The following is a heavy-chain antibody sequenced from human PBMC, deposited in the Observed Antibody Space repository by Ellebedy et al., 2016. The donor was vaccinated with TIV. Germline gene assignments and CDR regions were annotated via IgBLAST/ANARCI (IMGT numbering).Heavy chain of an antibody. V-gene: IGHV1-69*13. Sequence: SVKVSCXASGGTFSSYAISWVRQAPGQGLEWMGGIIPIFGTANYAQKFQGRVTITADESTSTAYMELSSLRSEDTAVYYCASPWGSGTIFDYWGQGTLVTVSS. D-gene: IGHD3-10*01. J-gene: IGHJ4*02. CDR1: GGTFSSYA. CDR3: ASPWGSGTIFDY. CDR2: IIPIFGTA.